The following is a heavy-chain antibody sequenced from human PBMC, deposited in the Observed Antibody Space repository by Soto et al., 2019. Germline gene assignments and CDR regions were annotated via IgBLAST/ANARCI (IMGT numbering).Heavy chain of an antibody. Sequence: ASVKVTCKASNDSLSSHFIHWVRQAPGEGLEWMGIINPSRNNANNSKRFQGRLTLTSDMPSRTAYMQLSNLRSDDTAVYYSADASSRVSSVVAAYWGQGTLVTVSS. V-gene: IGHV1-46*01. CDR1: NDSLSSHF. CDR3: ADASSRVSSVVAAY. D-gene: IGHD2-2*01. CDR2: INPSRNNA. J-gene: IGHJ4*02.